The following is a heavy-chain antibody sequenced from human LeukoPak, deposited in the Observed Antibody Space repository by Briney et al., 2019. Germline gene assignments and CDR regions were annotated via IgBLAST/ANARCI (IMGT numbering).Heavy chain of an antibody. J-gene: IGHJ6*02. Sequence: GASVKVSCKASGYTFTSYGISWVRQAPGQGLEWMGWISAYNSNTNYAQKLQGRVTMTTDTSTSTAYMELRSLRSDVTAVYYCARDAPEAMVRGRGYYYYGMDVWGQGTTVTVSS. D-gene: IGHD3-10*01. V-gene: IGHV1-18*01. CDR3: ARDAPEAMVRGRGYYYYGMDV. CDR1: GYTFTSYG. CDR2: ISAYNSNT.